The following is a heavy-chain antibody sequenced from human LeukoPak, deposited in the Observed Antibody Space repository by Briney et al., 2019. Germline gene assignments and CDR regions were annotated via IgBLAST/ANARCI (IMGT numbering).Heavy chain of an antibody. J-gene: IGHJ6*02. V-gene: IGHV3-23*01. CDR1: GFTFSSYA. D-gene: IGHD3-22*01. Sequence: GGSLRLSCAASGFTFSSYAMSWVRQAPGKGLEWVSTISGNGDGTNNADSVKGRFTISGDNSKNTLYLQMNSLRAEDTAVYYCAKGLYDSSGYYYYYGMDVWGQGTTVTVSS. CDR2: ISGNGDGT. CDR3: AKGLYDSSGYYYYYGMDV.